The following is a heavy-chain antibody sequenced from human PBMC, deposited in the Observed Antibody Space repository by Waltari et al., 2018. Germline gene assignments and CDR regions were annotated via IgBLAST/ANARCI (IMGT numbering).Heavy chain of an antibody. J-gene: IGHJ4*02. D-gene: IGHD7-27*01. CDR1: GFTFGPDW. Sequence: EVQLVESGGGLVQPGGSRRLSCAVPGFTFGPDWMAWVRQDPGKGLVWVSRMNTDGSSTNYADSVKGRFTISRDNAKNTLYLQMNSLRAEDTAVYFCARGTSNWDTYFGYWGQGTLVTVSS. V-gene: IGHV3-74*02. CDR2: MNTDGSST. CDR3: ARGTSNWDTYFGY.